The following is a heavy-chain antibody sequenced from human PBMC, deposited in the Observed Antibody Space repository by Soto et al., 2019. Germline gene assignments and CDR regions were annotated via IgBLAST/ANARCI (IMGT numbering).Heavy chain of an antibody. V-gene: IGHV1-69*13. J-gene: IGHJ5*02. D-gene: IGHD6-13*01. Sequence: ASVKVSCKTSGGTFSRHAINWVRQAAGQGLEWMGGIIPLFGTKNYAQEFKGRVTISADESTSTAYMELSSLTSEDAAVYYCARAAIHGSSWYFWFDPWGQGTLVTGSS. CDR1: GGTFSRHA. CDR3: ARAAIHGSSWYFWFDP. CDR2: IIPLFGTK.